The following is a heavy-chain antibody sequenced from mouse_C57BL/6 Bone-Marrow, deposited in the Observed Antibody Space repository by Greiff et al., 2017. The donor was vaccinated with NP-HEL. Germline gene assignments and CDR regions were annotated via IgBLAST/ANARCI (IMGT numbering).Heavy chain of an antibody. CDR2: IRNKANGYTT. Sequence: EVMLVESGGGLVQPGGSLSLSCAASGFTFTDYYMSWVRQPPGKALEWLGFIRNKANGYTTEYSASVKGRFTISRDNSQSILYLQMNALRAEDSATYYCARYYYGSSYLYFDYWGQGTTLTVSS. CDR1: GFTFTDYY. V-gene: IGHV7-3*01. CDR3: ARYYYGSSYLYFDY. J-gene: IGHJ2*01. D-gene: IGHD1-1*01.